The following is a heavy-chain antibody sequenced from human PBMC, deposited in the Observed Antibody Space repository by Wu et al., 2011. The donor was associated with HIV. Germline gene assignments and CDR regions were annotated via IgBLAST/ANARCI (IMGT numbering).Heavy chain of an antibody. J-gene: IGHJ3*02. CDR2: INGYNGNS. Sequence: QVQLVQSGAEVKKPGASVRVSCKASGRGFPTSIVTWVRQAPGQGLEWLGWINGYNGNSRYRQNFQDRVSMSTDSATTTAYMELRSLKSDDTAVYYCASVRCHVDHCYFPLLGTAFDIWGQGTXSPSLQ. D-gene: IGHD2-15*01. CDR1: GRGFPTSI. V-gene: IGHV1-18*01. CDR3: ASVRCHVDHCYFPLLGTAFDI.